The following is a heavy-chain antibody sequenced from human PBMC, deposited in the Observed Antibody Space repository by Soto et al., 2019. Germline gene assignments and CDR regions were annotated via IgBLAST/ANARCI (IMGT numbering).Heavy chain of an antibody. CDR3: TTDSYSPIIIVRFDY. J-gene: IGHJ4*01. CDR1: GFTFSNAW. D-gene: IGHD1-26*01. CDR2: IKSKTDGGTT. Sequence: GGALRLSCAASGFTFSNAWINWVRQAPGKGLEWVGRIKSKTDGGTTDYAEPVKGRFAISRDDSNNMVYLQMNSLKIEDTAVYYCTTDSYSPIIIVRFDYSGHGTLVTVSS. V-gene: IGHV3-15*07.